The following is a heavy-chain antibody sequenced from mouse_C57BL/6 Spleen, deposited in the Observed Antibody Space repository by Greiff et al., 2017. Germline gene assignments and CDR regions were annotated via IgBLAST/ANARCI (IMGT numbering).Heavy chain of an antibody. CDR2: IWRGGSP. D-gene: IGHD4-1*01. Sequence: VQLQQSGPGLVQPSQSLSITCTVSGFSLTSYGVHWVRQSPGQGLEWLGVIWRGGSPDYNEAFMSRLSLTKDNSKSQVFFKMNSLQADDTAIYYCAKGNWGNYFDYWGQGTTLTVSA. CDR1: GFSLTSYG. CDR3: AKGNWGNYFDY. V-gene: IGHV2-5*01. J-gene: IGHJ2*01.